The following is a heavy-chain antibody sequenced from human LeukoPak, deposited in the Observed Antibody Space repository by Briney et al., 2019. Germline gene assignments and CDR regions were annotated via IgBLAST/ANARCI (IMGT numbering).Heavy chain of an antibody. CDR3: ARDEYSSSRYFDL. Sequence: SETLSLTCAVYGGSFSGYYWSWIRQPPGKGLEWIGEINHSGSTYYNPSLKSRVTISVDTSKNQFSLKLSSVTAADTAVYYCARDEYSSSRYFDLWGRGTLVTVSS. CDR2: INHSGST. CDR1: GGSFSGYY. J-gene: IGHJ2*01. V-gene: IGHV4-34*01. D-gene: IGHD6-13*01.